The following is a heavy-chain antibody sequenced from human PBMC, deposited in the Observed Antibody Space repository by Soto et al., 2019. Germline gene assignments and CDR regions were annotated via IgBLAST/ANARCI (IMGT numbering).Heavy chain of an antibody. CDR2: ISGSDDST. Sequence: EVQLLESGGGLVQPGESLRLSCAASGFTFSSYAMSWVRQAPGKGLEWVSVISGSDDSTYYADSVKGRSTISRDNSKNTLYLQRNSLRAEDTAVYYCAKRSSSSTFDYWGQGTLVTVSS. J-gene: IGHJ4*02. V-gene: IGHV3-23*01. D-gene: IGHD6-6*01. CDR3: AKRSSSSTFDY. CDR1: GFTFSSYA.